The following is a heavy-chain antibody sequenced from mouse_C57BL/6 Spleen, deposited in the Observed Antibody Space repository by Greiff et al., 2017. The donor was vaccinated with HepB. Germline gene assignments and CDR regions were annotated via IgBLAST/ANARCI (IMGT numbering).Heavy chain of an antibody. V-gene: IGHV7-3*01. CDR3: ARYSSYDAWFAY. Sequence: DVKLVESGGGLVQPGGSLSLSCAASGFTFTDYYMSWVRQPPGKALEWLGFIRNKANGYTTESSASVKGRFTISRDNSQSILYLQMNAPSAEDSATYYCARYSSYDAWFAYLGQGTLVTVSA. J-gene: IGHJ3*01. CDR2: IRNKANGYTT. D-gene: IGHD2-12*01. CDR1: GFTFTDYY.